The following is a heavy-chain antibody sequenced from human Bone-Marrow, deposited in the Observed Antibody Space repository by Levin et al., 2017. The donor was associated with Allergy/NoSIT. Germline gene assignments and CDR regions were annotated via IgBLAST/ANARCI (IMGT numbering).Heavy chain of an antibody. CDR2: IWYDGSNK. J-gene: IGHJ4*02. V-gene: IGHV3-33*01. Sequence: GESLKISCAASGFTFSSYPMHWVRQAPGKGLDWVAVIWYDGSNKHYADSVKVRFTISRDNSKNTLYLQMNSLRAEDTAIYYCARDHPTAMDYWGQGTLVTVSS. CDR3: ARDHPTAMDY. CDR1: GFTFSSYP.